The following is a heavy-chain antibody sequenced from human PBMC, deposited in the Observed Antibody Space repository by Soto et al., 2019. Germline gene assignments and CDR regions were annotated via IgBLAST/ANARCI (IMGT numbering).Heavy chain of an antibody. CDR2: ISSSSSTI. Sequence: GGSLRLSCAASGFIFSSYSMTWVRQPPGKGLEWVSYISSSSSTIYYADSVKGRFTISRDNAKNSLYLQMNSLRVEDTAVYYCARESRLDTFDIWGQGTMVTVSS. CDR3: ARESRLDTFDI. V-gene: IGHV3-48*01. D-gene: IGHD6-25*01. J-gene: IGHJ3*02. CDR1: GFIFSSYS.